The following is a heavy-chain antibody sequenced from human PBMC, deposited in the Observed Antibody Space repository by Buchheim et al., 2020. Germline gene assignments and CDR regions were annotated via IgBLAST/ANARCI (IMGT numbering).Heavy chain of an antibody. V-gene: IGHV4-39*01. CDR1: GGSISSSSYY. CDR2: IYYSGST. CDR3: ARQGYSSFNWFDP. J-gene: IGHJ5*02. Sequence: QLQLQESGPGLVKPSETLSLTCTVSGGSISSSSYYWGWIRQPPGKGLEWIGSIYYSGSTYYNPSLKSRVTISVETSKHQFSLKLSSVTAADTAVYYCARQGYSSFNWFDPWGQGTL. D-gene: IGHD6-19*01.